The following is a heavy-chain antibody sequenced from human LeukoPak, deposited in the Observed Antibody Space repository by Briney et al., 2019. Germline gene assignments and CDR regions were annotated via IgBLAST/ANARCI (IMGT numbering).Heavy chain of an antibody. Sequence: ASVKVSCKASGYTFTEYYIHWVRQAPGQGLEWMGWINPNSGGTNYAQKCQGRVTMTRDTSISTAYMELSRLRSDDTAVYYCARALRAYSSGFYYYYMDVWGKGTTVTVSS. V-gene: IGHV1-2*02. CDR3: ARALRAYSSGFYYYYMDV. J-gene: IGHJ6*03. CDR1: GYTFTEYY. CDR2: INPNSGGT. D-gene: IGHD6-19*01.